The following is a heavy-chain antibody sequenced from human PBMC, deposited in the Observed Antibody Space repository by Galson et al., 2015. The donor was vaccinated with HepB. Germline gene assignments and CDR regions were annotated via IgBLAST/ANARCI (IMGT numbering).Heavy chain of an antibody. Sequence: SVKVSCKASGYSFTAYHVYWVRQAPGQGLEWMGRINPNSGDTNYAQKFQGRITMTRDTSISTASMELSRLTSDDTAVYYCARVGIQAVVFFRAMDVWDQGTSVTVSS. J-gene: IGHJ6*02. CDR1: GYSFTAYH. D-gene: IGHD2-2*01. CDR2: INPNSGDT. V-gene: IGHV1-2*06. CDR3: ARVGIQAVVFFRAMDV.